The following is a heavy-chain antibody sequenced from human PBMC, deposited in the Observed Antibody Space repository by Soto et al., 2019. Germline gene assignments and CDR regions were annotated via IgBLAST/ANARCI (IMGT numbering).Heavy chain of an antibody. CDR3: ASFAVAGPFDY. V-gene: IGHV3-11*03. CDR1: GFTFSDYY. Sequence: PGGSLRLSCAASGFTFSDYYMSWIRQAPGKGLEWVSYISSSSSYTNYADSVKGRFTISRDNAKNSLYLQMNSLRAEDTAVYYCASFAVAGPFDYWGQGTLVTVSS. J-gene: IGHJ4*02. D-gene: IGHD6-19*01. CDR2: ISSSSSYT.